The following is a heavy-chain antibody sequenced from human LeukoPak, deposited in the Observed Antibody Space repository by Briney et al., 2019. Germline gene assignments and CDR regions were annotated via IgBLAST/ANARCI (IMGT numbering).Heavy chain of an antibody. V-gene: IGHV3-43*02. J-gene: IGHJ1*01. CDR1: GFTVSNNY. CDR2: ISGDGGST. Sequence: GGSLRLSCAVSGFTVSNNYLSWVRQAPGKGLEWVSLISGDGGSTYYADSMKGRFTISRDNSKNSLYLQMNSLRTEDTALYYCARDSQEFFQHWGQGTLVTVSS. CDR3: ARDSQEFFQH.